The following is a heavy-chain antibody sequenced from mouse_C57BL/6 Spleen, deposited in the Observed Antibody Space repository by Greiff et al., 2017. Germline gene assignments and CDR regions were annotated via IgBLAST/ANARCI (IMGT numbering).Heavy chain of an antibody. CDR3: ARDYGSSSLDY. V-gene: IGHV1-69*01. J-gene: IGHJ2*01. CDR2: IGPSDSYT. CDR1: GYTFTSYW. Sequence: VQLQQSGAELVMPGASVKLSCKASGYTFTSYWMHWVKQRPGQGLEWIGEIGPSDSYTNYNQKFKGKSTLTVDKSSSTAYMQLSSLTSEDSAVYYCARDYGSSSLDYWGQGTTLTVSS. D-gene: IGHD1-1*01.